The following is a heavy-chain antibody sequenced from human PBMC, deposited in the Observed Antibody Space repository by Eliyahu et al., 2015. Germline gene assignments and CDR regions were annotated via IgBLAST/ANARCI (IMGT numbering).Heavy chain of an antibody. J-gene: IGHJ3*02. CDR3: AKHTGEFGFDI. D-gene: IGHD3-16*01. V-gene: IGHV5-10-1*03. Sequence: EVQLGQSGAEVKKPGESLRISXKGSTYIFSNYWISRVRQMPGKGAEWMGRIDPTDSYTXYSPSFQGHVTISADKSINTAYLQWNSLKPSDTAIYYCAKHTGEFGFDIWGQGTMVTVSS. CDR2: IDPTDSYT. CDR1: TYIFSNYW.